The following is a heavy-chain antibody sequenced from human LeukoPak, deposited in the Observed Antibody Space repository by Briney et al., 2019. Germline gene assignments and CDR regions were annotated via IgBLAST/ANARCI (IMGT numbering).Heavy chain of an antibody. CDR1: GYVFTSYW. V-gene: IGHV5-51*01. Sequence: GESLQISCRGSGYVFTSYWIVWVRQMPGKGLEWMGVIYPGDSNSRYSPSFQGQVTISADNSISTAYLQWSSLKAWDTAMYYCARRAHSGAMITLDYWGQGTLVTVSS. CDR3: ARRAHSGAMITLDY. J-gene: IGHJ4*02. CDR2: IYPGDSNS. D-gene: IGHD5-12*01.